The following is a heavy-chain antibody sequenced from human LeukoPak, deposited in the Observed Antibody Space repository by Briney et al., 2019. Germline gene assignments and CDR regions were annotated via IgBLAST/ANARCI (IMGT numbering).Heavy chain of an antibody. J-gene: IGHJ3*02. CDR3: ATLGDAFDI. CDR1: GFTFSSYE. D-gene: IGHD7-27*01. CDR2: ISSSGSTI. V-gene: IGHV3-48*03. Sequence: GGYLRLSCAASGFTFSSYEMNRDRQAQGQGREWVSYISSSGSTIYYADSVKGRFTISRDNAKNSLYLQMNSLRAEDTAVYYCATLGDAFDIWGQGTMVTVSS.